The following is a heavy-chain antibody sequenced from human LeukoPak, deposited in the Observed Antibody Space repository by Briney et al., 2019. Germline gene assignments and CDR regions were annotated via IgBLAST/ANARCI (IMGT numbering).Heavy chain of an antibody. CDR2: IGISSGNT. CDR1: GFPFSDYS. D-gene: IGHD1-1*01. J-gene: IGHJ4*02. V-gene: IGHV3-48*04. CDR3: ARDHNYAFDN. Sequence: GGSLRLSCVASGFPFSDYSMNWVRQAPGKGLEWISYIGISSGNTKYADSVKGRFTISGDSAKNSLYLQVNSLRVEDTAVYFCARDHNYAFDNWGQGTLVIVSS.